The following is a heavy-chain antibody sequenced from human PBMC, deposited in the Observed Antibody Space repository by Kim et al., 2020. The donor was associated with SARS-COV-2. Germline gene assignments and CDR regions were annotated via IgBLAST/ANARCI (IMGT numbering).Heavy chain of an antibody. CDR3: ATAGFGGGYIEDLLHH. Sequence: GGSLRLSCAASGFNFSNYDMHWVRQAPGKGLEWVAIISFDGSNKDSVDSVKGRFTISRDNSKNTLYLQMNSLRPEDTAVYYCATAGFGGGYIEDLLHHWGQGILVTVSS. J-gene: IGHJ5*02. CDR1: GFNFSNYD. CDR2: ISFDGSNK. D-gene: IGHD5-12*01. V-gene: IGHV3-30*03.